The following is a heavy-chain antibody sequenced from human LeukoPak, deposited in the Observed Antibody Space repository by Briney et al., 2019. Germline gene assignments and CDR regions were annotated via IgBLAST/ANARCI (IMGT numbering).Heavy chain of an antibody. Sequence: ASVKVSCKASGYTFTTYDINWVRQAAGQGLEWMGWMNPNSGNKGYAQKFQGRVTMTRNTPMSTAYMELSSLRSEDTAMYYCARVTGSIDYWGQGTLVTVSS. D-gene: IGHD1-26*01. CDR3: ARVTGSIDY. J-gene: IGHJ4*02. V-gene: IGHV1-8*01. CDR1: GYTFTTYD. CDR2: MNPNSGNK.